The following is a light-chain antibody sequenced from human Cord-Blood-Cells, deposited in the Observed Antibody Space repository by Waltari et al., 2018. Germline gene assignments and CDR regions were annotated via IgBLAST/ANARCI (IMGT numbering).Light chain of an antibody. J-gene: IGKJ4*01. Sequence: DIQMTQSPSSLSASVGDRVTITCRSSQGISSYLNWYQQKPGKAPKLLIYAASSLQRGVPSRFSGSGSGTDFTLTISSLQPEDFATYYCQQSDSTPPTFGGGTKVEIK. CDR1: QGISSY. CDR3: QQSDSTPPT. V-gene: IGKV1-39*01. CDR2: AAS.